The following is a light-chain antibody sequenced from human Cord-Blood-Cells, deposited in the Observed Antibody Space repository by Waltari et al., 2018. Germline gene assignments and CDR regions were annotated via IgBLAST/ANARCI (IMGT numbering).Light chain of an antibody. J-gene: IGLJ2*01. CDR3: QSYDSSLSGSKV. Sequence: QSVLTQPPSVSGAPGQRVTISCTGSSSNIGAGYDVHWYQQLPGPAPKLLIYGNRNRPSGVPDRFSCSKSGTSASLAITGLQAEDEADYYCQSYDSSLSGSKVFGGGTKLTVL. CDR1: SSNIGAGYD. CDR2: GNR. V-gene: IGLV1-40*01.